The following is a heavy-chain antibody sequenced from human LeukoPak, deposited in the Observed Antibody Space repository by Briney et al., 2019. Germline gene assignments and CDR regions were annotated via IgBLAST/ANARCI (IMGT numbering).Heavy chain of an antibody. V-gene: IGHV1-8*01. J-gene: IGHJ4*02. D-gene: IGHD5-12*01. CDR1: GDTFSSYD. CDR2: MKPNSGNT. Sequence: GASVKDSCKASGDTFSSYDINWLRQATGQGREWMGGMKPNSGNTSCAQKFQGRGTMTRNTSMSTAYMELSSLRSEDTAVYYCAIRTPVDIVATLGERVKKGLDYWGQGTLVTVSS. CDR3: AIRTPVDIVATLGERVKKGLDY.